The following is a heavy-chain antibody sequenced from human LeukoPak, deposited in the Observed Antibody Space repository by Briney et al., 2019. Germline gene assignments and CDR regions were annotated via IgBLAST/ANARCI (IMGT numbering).Heavy chain of an antibody. CDR2: IIPILGIA. CDR3: ARAYYYDSSGYANDY. D-gene: IGHD3-22*01. J-gene: IGHJ4*02. Sequence: SVKVSCKASGGTFSSYAISWVRQAPGQGLEWMGRIIPILGIANYAQKFQGRVTITADKSTSTAYMELSSLRSEDTAVYYCARAYYYDSSGYANDYWGQGTLVTVSS. V-gene: IGHV1-69*04. CDR1: GGTFSSYA.